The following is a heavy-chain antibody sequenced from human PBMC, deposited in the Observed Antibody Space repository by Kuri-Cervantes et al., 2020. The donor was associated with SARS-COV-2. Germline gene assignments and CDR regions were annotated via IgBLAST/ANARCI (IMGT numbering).Heavy chain of an antibody. CDR1: GFTFSSYA. V-gene: IGHV3-30-3*01. D-gene: IGHD3-10*01. CDR2: ISYDGSNK. J-gene: IGHJ4*02. Sequence: LSLTCAASGFTFSSYAMHWVRQAPGKGLEWVAVISYDGSNKYYADSVKSRFTISRDNSKNTLYLQMNSLRAEDTAVYYCARSSSGSYYNPFDYWGQGTLVTVSS. CDR3: ARSSSGSYYNPFDY.